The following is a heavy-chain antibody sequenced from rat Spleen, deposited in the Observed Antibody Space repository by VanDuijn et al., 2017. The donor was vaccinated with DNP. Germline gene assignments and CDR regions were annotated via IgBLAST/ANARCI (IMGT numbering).Heavy chain of an antibody. CDR1: XFTXXXYA. Sequence: EVQLVESGGGLVQXGRXXKLSCAXXXFTXXXYAXXWVHQGPKRVLEWVATISDDGSKIYSRDSVEGRFTISRDDAKSTLYLQMDSLRSEDTATYYCARHGFAYYFDYWGQGVMVTVSS. CDR2: ISDDGSKI. CDR3: ARHGFAYYFDY. D-gene: IGHD4-1*01. J-gene: IGHJ2*01. V-gene: IGHV5-29*01.